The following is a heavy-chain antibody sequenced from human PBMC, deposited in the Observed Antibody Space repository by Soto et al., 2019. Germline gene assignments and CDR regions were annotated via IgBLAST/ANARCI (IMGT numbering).Heavy chain of an antibody. CDR1: GGTFSTFA. Sequence: QVQLVQSGAEVKKPGSSVKVSCEASGGTFSTFAISWVRQAPGQGLEWMGAIIPIICSPNYGQKFQGRVTITADESTNTAYMELSSLRSEDTSVYYCARGLGVTVLTPVLTNTGFDYWGQGTLVTVSS. CDR3: ARGLGVTVLTPVLTNTGFDY. CDR2: IIPIICSP. D-gene: IGHD3-10*02. J-gene: IGHJ4*02. V-gene: IGHV1-69*12.